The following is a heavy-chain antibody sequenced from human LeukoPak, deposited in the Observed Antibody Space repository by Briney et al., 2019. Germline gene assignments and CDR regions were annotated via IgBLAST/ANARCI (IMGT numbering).Heavy chain of an antibody. CDR3: ARGLYDGPPRWYGMDV. V-gene: IGHV4-34*01. CDR1: GGSFSGYY. Sequence: PSETLSLTCAVYGGSFSGYYWSWIRQPPGKGLEWIGEINHSGSTNYNPSLKSRVTISVDTSKNQFSLKLSSVTAADTAVYYCARGLYDGPPRWYGMDVWGQGTTVTVSS. J-gene: IGHJ6*02. CDR2: INHSGST. D-gene: IGHD3-16*01.